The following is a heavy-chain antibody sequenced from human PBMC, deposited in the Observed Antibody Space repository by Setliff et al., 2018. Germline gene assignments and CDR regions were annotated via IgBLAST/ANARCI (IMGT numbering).Heavy chain of an antibody. CDR2: INPSGGLT. V-gene: IGHV1-46*01. Sequence: ASVKVSCKASGYTLTNXXXNWVRQAPGQGLEWMGIINPSGGLTRYAQKFQGKVTMTRDTSTSTVYMEVSSLRSEDTAVYFCARDRFYNSWSGTSITAPHDAFDIWGQGTMVTVSS. CDR1: GYTLTNXX. CDR3: ARDRFYNSWSGTSITAPHDAFDI. D-gene: IGHD3-3*01. J-gene: IGHJ3*02.